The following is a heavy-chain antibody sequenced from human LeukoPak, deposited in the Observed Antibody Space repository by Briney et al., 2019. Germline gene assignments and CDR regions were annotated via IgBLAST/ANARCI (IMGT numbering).Heavy chain of an antibody. CDR2: INSDGGST. D-gene: IGHD1-26*01. J-gene: IGHJ4*02. CDR3: ARGGTSGSLIY. V-gene: IGHV3-74*01. CDR1: GFTFSNYW. Sequence: GGSLRLSCAASGFTFSNYWMHWVRHDPLKGLVWVSRINSDGGSTGYADSVKGRFTISRDNAKNTLYLQMNSLRAEDTALYYCARGGTSGSLIYWGQGTLVTVSS.